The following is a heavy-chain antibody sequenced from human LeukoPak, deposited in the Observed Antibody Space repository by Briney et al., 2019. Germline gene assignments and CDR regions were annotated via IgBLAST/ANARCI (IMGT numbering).Heavy chain of an antibody. Sequence: PSETLSLTCTVSGGSISSYYWSWIRQSPGKGLEWIGFIYYSGSTNYNPSLKSRVTISVDTSKNQFSLKLISVTAADTAVYYCARHEGGTYYYDNSGYYYGDYFDYWGRGTLVTVSS. CDR2: IYYSGST. CDR3: ARHEGGTYYYDNSGYYYGDYFDY. D-gene: IGHD3-22*01. J-gene: IGHJ4*02. CDR1: GGSISSYY. V-gene: IGHV4-59*01.